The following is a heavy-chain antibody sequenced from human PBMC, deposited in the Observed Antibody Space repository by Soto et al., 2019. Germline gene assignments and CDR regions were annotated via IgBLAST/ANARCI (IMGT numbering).Heavy chain of an antibody. CDR3: ARDHTEYWIGGSCYWFAP. CDR1: GFTFSSYG. Sequence: QVQLVESGGGVVQPGRSLRLSCAASGFTFSSYGMHWVRQAPGKGLEWVAVIWYDGSNKYYADSVKGRFTISRDNSKNTLYLQMNSLRAEDTAVYYCARDHTEYWIGGSCYWFAPWGQGTLVTVSS. D-gene: IGHD2-15*01. J-gene: IGHJ5*02. V-gene: IGHV3-33*01. CDR2: IWYDGSNK.